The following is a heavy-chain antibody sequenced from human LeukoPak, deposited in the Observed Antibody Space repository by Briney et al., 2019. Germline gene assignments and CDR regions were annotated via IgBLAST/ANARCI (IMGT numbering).Heavy chain of an antibody. D-gene: IGHD3-22*01. V-gene: IGHV3-33*01. CDR1: GFTFRSYG. CDR2: IWYDGSNK. Sequence: PGGSLRPSCAASGFTFRSYGMYWVRQAPGKGLEWVAVIWYDGSNKYYADSVKGRFTISRDNSKNTLFLQMNSLRAEDTAVYYCARPYHYDSSGYSPYGMDVWGQGTTVTVSS. CDR3: ARPYHYDSSGYSPYGMDV. J-gene: IGHJ6*02.